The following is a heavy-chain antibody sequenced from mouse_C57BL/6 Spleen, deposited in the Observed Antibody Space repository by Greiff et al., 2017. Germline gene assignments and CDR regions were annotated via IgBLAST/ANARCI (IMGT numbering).Heavy chain of an antibody. V-gene: IGHV6-3*01. CDR1: GFTFSNYW. D-gene: IGHD2-5*01. CDR2: IRLKSDNYAT. J-gene: IGHJ3*01. CDR3: TGSNYEGWFAY. Sequence: EVKLVESGGGLVQPGGSMKLSCVASGFTFSNYWMNWVRQSPEKGLEWVAQIRLKSDNYATHYAESVKGRFTISRDDSKSSVYLQMNNLRAEYTGIYYCTGSNYEGWFAYWGQGTLVTVSA.